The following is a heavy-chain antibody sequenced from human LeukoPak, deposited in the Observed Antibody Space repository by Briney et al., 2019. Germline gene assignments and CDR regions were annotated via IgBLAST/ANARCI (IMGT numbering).Heavy chain of an antibody. Sequence: ASVKVSCKASGYTFTGYYMHWVRQAPGQGLEWMGWINPNSGGTNYAQKFQGRVTMTRDTSISPAYMELSRLRSDDTAVYYCARNQIEYYDFWSGYYRAFDIWGQGTMVTVSS. D-gene: IGHD3-3*01. CDR1: GYTFTGYY. CDR2: INPNSGGT. J-gene: IGHJ3*02. CDR3: ARNQIEYYDFWSGYYRAFDI. V-gene: IGHV1-2*02.